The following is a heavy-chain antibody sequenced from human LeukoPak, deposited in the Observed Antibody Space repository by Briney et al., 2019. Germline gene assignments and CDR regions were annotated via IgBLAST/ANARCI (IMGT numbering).Heavy chain of an antibody. CDR3: ARAFQYGSGTYPYSL. J-gene: IGHJ4*02. Sequence: HPGGSLRLSCAASGFTVSNNDMNWVRQAPGKGLQWVSGLYSGGSTTYADSVKGRFSISRDNLKNTLYLQMNSLRAEDTAVYYCARAFQYGSGTYPYSLWGQGTLVTVSS. CDR2: LYSGGST. CDR1: GFTVSNND. V-gene: IGHV3-66*01. D-gene: IGHD3-10*01.